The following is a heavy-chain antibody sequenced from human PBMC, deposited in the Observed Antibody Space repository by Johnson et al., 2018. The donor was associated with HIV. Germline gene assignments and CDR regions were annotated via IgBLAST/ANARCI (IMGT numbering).Heavy chain of an antibody. Sequence: QEQLVESGGGLIQPGGSLRLSCAASGFTVSSNYMSWVRQAPGKGLEWVAVISYDGSNKYYADSVKGRFTISRYNSKNTLYLQMNSLRAEDTAVYYCARGGYSTILDAFDIWGQGTMVTVSS. CDR2: ISYDGSNK. V-gene: IGHV3-30-3*01. J-gene: IGHJ3*02. D-gene: IGHD6-13*01. CDR3: ARGGYSTILDAFDI. CDR1: GFTVSSNY.